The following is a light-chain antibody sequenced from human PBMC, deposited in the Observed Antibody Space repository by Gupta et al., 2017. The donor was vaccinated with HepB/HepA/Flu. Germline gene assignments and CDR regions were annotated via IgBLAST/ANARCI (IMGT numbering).Light chain of an antibody. J-gene: IGKJ1*01. CDR1: QSLVSSDGNTY. V-gene: IGKV2-30*01. CDR2: KVS. Sequence: DVVLTQSPLSLPVTLGQPASISCRSSQSLVSSDGNTYLNWFQQRPGQSPRRLIYKVSNRDSGVPDRLSGSGSGTDFTLKISRVEAEDVAIYYCMQDEHGPWTFGQGTKVEIQ. CDR3: MQDEHGPWT.